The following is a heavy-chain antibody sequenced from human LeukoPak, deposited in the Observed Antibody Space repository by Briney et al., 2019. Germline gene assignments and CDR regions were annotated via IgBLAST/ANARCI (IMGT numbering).Heavy chain of an antibody. Sequence: PSEALSLTCAVSGGSLSSSKWWSWVRQPPGKGLEWIGEIYHSGTNNYKPSLKRRVTISEDKSKNQVSLKLSSVTAADADVYFCARTLYDSCGYYSYGAFDVWGQGTMVTVSS. CDR2: IYHSGTN. CDR3: ARTLYDSCGYYSYGAFDV. D-gene: IGHD3-22*01. V-gene: IGHV4-4*02. J-gene: IGHJ3*01. CDR1: GGSLSSSKW.